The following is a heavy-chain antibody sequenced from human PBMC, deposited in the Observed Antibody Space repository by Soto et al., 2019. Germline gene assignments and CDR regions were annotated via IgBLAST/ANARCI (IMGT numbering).Heavy chain of an antibody. D-gene: IGHD6-13*01. J-gene: IGHJ6*02. Sequence: QVQLQESGPGLVKPSQTLSLTRSVSGGSISSGAYYWTWIRQHPGKGLEWVGYIYYSGSTYYNPSLKSRVTISVDASKNQFSLKLRSVTAADTAVYYCARDGRLVNYYYYGMDVWGQGTTVTVSS. CDR2: IYYSGST. V-gene: IGHV4-31*03. CDR1: GGSISSGAYY. CDR3: ARDGRLVNYYYYGMDV.